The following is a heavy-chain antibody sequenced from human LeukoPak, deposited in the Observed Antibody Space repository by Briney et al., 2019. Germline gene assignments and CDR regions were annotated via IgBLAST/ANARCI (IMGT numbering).Heavy chain of an antibody. CDR2: IKQDGGEK. V-gene: IGHV3-7*01. Sequence: GGSPRLSWAASGFTFTTYWMTLVRQAPGKGLEWVANIKQDGGEKDYGDSVKGRFTISRHNAKNSLYLEMNSVRAEDTAVYYCARINAQSHNFWSGYPHGWFDPWGQGTLVTVSS. CDR3: ARINAQSHNFWSGYPHGWFDP. CDR1: GFTFTTYW. D-gene: IGHD3-3*01. J-gene: IGHJ5*02.